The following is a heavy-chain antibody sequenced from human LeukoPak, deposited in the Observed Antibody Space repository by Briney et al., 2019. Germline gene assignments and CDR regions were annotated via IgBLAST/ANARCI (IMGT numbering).Heavy chain of an antibody. Sequence: GASVKVSCKASGGTFSSYTISWVRQAPGQGLEWMGSIISIRGIANYAQTFQGRVTITADKSTSTDYMELSSLRSEDTAVYYCARTRDYGSWYFDLWGRGTLVTVSS. CDR1: GGTFSSYT. J-gene: IGHJ2*01. CDR3: ARTRDYGSWYFDL. D-gene: IGHD4-17*01. CDR2: IISIRGIA. V-gene: IGHV1-69*02.